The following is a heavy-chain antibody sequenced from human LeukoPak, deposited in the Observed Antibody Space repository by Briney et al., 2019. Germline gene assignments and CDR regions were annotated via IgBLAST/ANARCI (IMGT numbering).Heavy chain of an antibody. J-gene: IGHJ4*02. Sequence: GGSLRLSCAASGFTFDDYGMSWVRQAPGKGLEWVSGINWNGGSTGYADSVKGRFTISRDNAKNSLYLQMNSLRAEDTALYYCARGVYYYDSSGPFDYWGQGTLVTVSP. CDR1: GFTFDDYG. V-gene: IGHV3-20*04. CDR3: ARGVYYYDSSGPFDY. D-gene: IGHD3-22*01. CDR2: INWNGGST.